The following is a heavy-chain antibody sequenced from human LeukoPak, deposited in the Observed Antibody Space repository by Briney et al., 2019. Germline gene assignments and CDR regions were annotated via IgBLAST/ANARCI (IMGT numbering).Heavy chain of an antibody. D-gene: IGHD6-13*01. V-gene: IGHV1-69*05. CDR3: ARVQPEDSSSWYGGDYYYYYMDV. CDR1: GGTFSSYA. J-gene: IGHJ6*03. CDR2: IIPIFGTA. Sequence: SSVKVSCKASGGTFSSYAISWVRQAPGQGLEWMGGIIPIFGTANYAQKFQGRVTITTDESTSTAYMELSSLRSEDTAVYYCARVQPEDSSSWYGGDYYYYYMDVWGKGTTVTVSS.